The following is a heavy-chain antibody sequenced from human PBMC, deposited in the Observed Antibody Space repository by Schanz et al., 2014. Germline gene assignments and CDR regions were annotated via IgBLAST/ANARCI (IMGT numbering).Heavy chain of an antibody. D-gene: IGHD1-1*01. J-gene: IGHJ4*02. CDR3: AKIERNED. CDR1: GFTLSNYV. V-gene: IGHV3-23*01. CDR2: IGTSGGT. Sequence: EMQLLESGGGLAQPGGSLRLSCAASGFTLSNYVMSWVRQAPGKGLEWVSTIGTSGGTNYAESVKGRFTISRDNSKNTLYLQMNSLRAEDTAVYFCAKIERNEDWGQGTLVTVSS.